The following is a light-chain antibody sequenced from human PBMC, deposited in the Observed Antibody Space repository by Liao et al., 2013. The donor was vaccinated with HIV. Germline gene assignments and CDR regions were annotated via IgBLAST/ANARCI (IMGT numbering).Light chain of an antibody. CDR1: NLGSRY. CDR2: QDT. CDR3: QGWDSSLWV. Sequence: SYDLTQPPSVSVSPGQTARITCSGDNLGSRYASWYQQKPGQSPVLVIYQDTKRPSGIPERFSGSNSGSTATLTISWTQAVDEADYYCQGWDSSLWVFGGGTKLTVL. V-gene: IGLV3-1*01. J-gene: IGLJ3*02.